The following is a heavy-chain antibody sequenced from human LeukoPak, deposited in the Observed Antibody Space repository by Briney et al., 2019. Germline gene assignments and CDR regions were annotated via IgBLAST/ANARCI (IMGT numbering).Heavy chain of an antibody. CDR2: ISAYNGNT. Sequence: ASVNVSCMASVYTFTRYVSSWVRPPPGRGVEWMGWISAYNGNTNYAQKLQGRVTMTTDTHTSTVYMELRSLRSDDAAVYYCERESTVSGFDYWGQGTLVTVSS. CDR3: ERESTVSGFDY. D-gene: IGHD2-15*01. CDR1: VYTFTRYV. J-gene: IGHJ4*02. V-gene: IGHV1-18*01.